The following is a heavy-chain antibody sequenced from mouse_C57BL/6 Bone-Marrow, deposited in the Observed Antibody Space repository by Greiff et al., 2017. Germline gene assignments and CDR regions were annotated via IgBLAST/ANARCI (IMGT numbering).Heavy chain of an antibody. CDR2: ISSGGSYT. CDR1: GFTFSSYG. CDR3: SRRGVVALDY. D-gene: IGHD1-1*01. V-gene: IGHV5-6*02. J-gene: IGHJ2*01. Sequence: EVKVVASGGDLVKPGGSLKLSCAASGFTFSSYGMSWVRQTPDKRLEWVANISSGGSYTYYPDSVKGRFTISRDHAKNTLYLQMSSLKSEDTAVNYCSRRGVVALDYWGQGTTLTVSS.